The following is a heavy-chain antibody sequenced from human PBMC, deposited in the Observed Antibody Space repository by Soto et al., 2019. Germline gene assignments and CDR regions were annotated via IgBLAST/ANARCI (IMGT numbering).Heavy chain of an antibody. CDR1: GGSISSGDYY. J-gene: IGHJ4*02. D-gene: IGHD5-18*01. CDR3: ARGLRGYSYGSPFDY. CDR2: LYYSGST. V-gene: IGHV4-31*03. Sequence: QVQLQESGPGLVKPSQTLSLTCTVSGGSISSGDYYCNWIRQHPGKGLEWIGYLYYSGSTYYNPSLKSRVTISVDTSKNQFSLNLNSVTAADTAVYYCARGLRGYSYGSPFDYWGQGALVTVSS.